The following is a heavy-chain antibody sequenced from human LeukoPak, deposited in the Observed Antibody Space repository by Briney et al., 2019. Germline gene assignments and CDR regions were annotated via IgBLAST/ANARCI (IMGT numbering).Heavy chain of an antibody. J-gene: IGHJ4*02. V-gene: IGHV4-59*08. Sequence: SETLSLTCTVSGGSISSYYWSWIRHAPEKGLEWIGYIYYSGSTNYNPSLKSRVTISVDTSKNQFSLKLSSVTAADTAVYYCASHVIKQPGFDYWGQGTLVTVSS. D-gene: IGHD6-13*01. CDR2: IYYSGST. CDR1: GGSISSYY. CDR3: ASHVIKQPGFDY.